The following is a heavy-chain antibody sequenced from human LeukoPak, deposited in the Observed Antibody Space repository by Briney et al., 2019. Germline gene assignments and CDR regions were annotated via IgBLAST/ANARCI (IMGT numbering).Heavy chain of an antibody. J-gene: IGHJ4*02. Sequence: SETLSLTCTVSGGSISSYYWSWIRQPPGKGLEWIGYIYYRGSTNYNPSLKSRVTISVDTSKNQFSLKLSSVTAADTAVYYCARADAYSYGRFDFWGPGTLVTVSS. D-gene: IGHD5-18*01. CDR2: IYYRGST. V-gene: IGHV4-59*01. CDR3: ARADAYSYGRFDF. CDR1: GGSISSYY.